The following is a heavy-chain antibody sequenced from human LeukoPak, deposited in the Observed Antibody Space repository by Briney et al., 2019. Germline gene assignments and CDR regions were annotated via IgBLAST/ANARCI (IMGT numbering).Heavy chain of an antibody. V-gene: IGHV4-59*01. D-gene: IGHD2-2*01. Sequence: PSETLSLTCTVSGGSISGYYWSWIRQPPGKGLEWIGDIYYSGRTNYSPSLESRVTISVDTSRSQFSLQLSSVTAADTAVYYCARTYCSSTSCYLFHFDYWGQGILVTVSS. CDR2: IYYSGRT. J-gene: IGHJ4*02. CDR3: ARTYCSSTSCYLFHFDY. CDR1: GGSISGYY.